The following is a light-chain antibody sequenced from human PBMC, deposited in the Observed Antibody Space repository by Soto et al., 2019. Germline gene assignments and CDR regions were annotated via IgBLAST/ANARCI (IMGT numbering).Light chain of an antibody. Sequence: EIVLTPSPGTLSLSPGERATLSCRASQSVSSSYLAWYQQKPGQAPRLLIYGASSRATGIPDRFSGSGSGTDFTLTISSLEPEDFATYFCQQSYSTFITFGQGTRREIK. V-gene: IGKV3-20*01. CDR1: QSVSSSY. J-gene: IGKJ5*01. CDR3: QQSYSTFIT. CDR2: GAS.